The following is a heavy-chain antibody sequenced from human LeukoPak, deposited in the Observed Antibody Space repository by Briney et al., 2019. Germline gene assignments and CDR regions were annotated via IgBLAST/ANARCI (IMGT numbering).Heavy chain of an antibody. D-gene: IGHD7-27*01. Sequence: ASVKVSCEAPGYTFSSYDISWVRQATGQGLEWMGWMNPNSGNTGYAQKFQGRVTITRNTSISTAYMELSSLRSEDTAVYYCARLNNWGSAEYFDYWGQGTLVTVSS. J-gene: IGHJ4*02. CDR1: GYTFSSYD. V-gene: IGHV1-8*03. CDR3: ARLNNWGSAEYFDY. CDR2: MNPNSGNT.